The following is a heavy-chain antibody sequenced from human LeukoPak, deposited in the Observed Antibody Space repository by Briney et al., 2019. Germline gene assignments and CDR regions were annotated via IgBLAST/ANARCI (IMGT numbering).Heavy chain of an antibody. J-gene: IGHJ5*02. CDR1: GFSFTNYR. CDR3: AKMYASGWYGET. D-gene: IGHD6-19*01. CDR2: ISSDGSVT. V-gene: IGHV3-74*03. Sequence: GGSLRLSCAVSGFSFTNYRMHWVRQDPGKGLVWVSYISSDGSVTKYADSVKGRFTISRDNAKNTLYLQMNSLRAEDTAVYYCAKMYASGWYGETWGQGTLVTVSS.